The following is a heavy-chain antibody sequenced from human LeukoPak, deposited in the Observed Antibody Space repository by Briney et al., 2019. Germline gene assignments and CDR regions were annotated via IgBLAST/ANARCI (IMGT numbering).Heavy chain of an antibody. CDR3: AKPTYYYGSGSLIYYFDY. D-gene: IGHD3-10*01. Sequence: SQTLSLTCAISGDSVSSNSAAWNWIRQSPSRGLEWLGRTYYRSKWYNDYAVSVKSRITINPDTSKNQFSLQLNSVTPEDTAVYYCAKPTYYYGSGSLIYYFDYWGQGTLVTVSS. CDR2: TYYRSKWYN. J-gene: IGHJ4*02. V-gene: IGHV6-1*01. CDR1: GDSVSSNSAA.